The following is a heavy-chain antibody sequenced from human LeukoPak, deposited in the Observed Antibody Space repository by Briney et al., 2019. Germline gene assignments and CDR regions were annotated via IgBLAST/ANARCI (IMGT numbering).Heavy chain of an antibody. D-gene: IGHD5-18*01. V-gene: IGHV3-7*01. Sequence: LPGGSLRLSCAASGFTFSSYWMSWVRKAPGKGLEWVANIKQDGSEKYYVDSVKGRFTISRDNAKNSLYLQMHSLRAEDTAVSYCAREVRGSYGPQAFDIWGQGTMVTVSS. CDR2: IKQDGSEK. J-gene: IGHJ3*02. CDR1: GFTFSSYW. CDR3: AREVRGSYGPQAFDI.